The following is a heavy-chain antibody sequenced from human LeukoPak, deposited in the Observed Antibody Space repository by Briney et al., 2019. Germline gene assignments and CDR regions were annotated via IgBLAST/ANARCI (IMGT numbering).Heavy chain of an antibody. D-gene: IGHD3-9*01. CDR1: GGSISSYY. V-gene: IGHV4-59*08. CDR2: IYYSGST. CDR3: ARHGYDILTGSI. Sequence: SETLSLTCTVSGGSISSYYWSWIRQPPGEGLEWIGYIYYSGSTNYNPSLKSRVSMSVDTSKNQFSLKLSSVTTADTAVYYCARHGYDILTGSIWGQGTMVTVSS. J-gene: IGHJ3*02.